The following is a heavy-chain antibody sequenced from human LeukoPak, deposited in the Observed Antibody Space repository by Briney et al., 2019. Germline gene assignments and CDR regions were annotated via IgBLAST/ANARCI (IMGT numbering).Heavy chain of an antibody. J-gene: IGHJ4*02. Sequence: GGSLRLSCAASGLTFSSYAMSWVRQAPGKGLGWGAVISYDGSNKYYADSVKGRFTISRDNSKNTLYLQMNSLRAEDTAVYYCATQYYDSSGAYPDYWGQGTLVTVSS. CDR1: GLTFSSYA. D-gene: IGHD3-22*01. CDR2: ISYDGSNK. CDR3: ATQYYDSSGAYPDY. V-gene: IGHV3-30-3*01.